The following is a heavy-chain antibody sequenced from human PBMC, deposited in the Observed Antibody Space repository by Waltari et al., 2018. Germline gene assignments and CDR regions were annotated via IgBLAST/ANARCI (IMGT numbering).Heavy chain of an antibody. J-gene: IGHJ3*02. CDR2: IIPILGIA. CDR3: ARPTSYYYGSGSPGAFDI. V-gene: IGHV1-69*04. CDR1: GGTFSSYA. Sequence: QVQLVQSGAEVKKPGSSVKVSCKASGGTFSSYAISWVRQAPGQGLEWMGRIIPILGIANYAQKLQGRVTITADKSTSTAYMGLSSLRSEDTAVYYCARPTSYYYGSGSPGAFDIWGQGTMVTVSS. D-gene: IGHD3-10*01.